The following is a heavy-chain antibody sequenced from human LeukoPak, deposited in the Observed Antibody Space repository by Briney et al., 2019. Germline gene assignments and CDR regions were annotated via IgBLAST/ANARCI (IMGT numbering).Heavy chain of an antibody. V-gene: IGHV4-39*01. D-gene: IGHD3-3*01. Sequence: PSETLSLTCAVSGGSISSSNWWSWVRQPPGKGLEWIGSMYYSGSTDYNPSLNRRLTMSLDTSKNQLSLKLSSVTAADTAVYYYARHSHYSESGRPLDYWGQGTLVTVSS. CDR1: GGSISSSNW. CDR2: MYYSGST. CDR3: ARHSHYSESGRPLDY. J-gene: IGHJ4*02.